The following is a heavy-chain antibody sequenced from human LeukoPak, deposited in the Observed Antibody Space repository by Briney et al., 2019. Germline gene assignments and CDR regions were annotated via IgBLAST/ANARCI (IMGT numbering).Heavy chain of an antibody. V-gene: IGHV3-30*01. J-gene: IGHJ4*02. Sequence: PGGSLRLSCAASGLTFSSYAMHWVRQAPGKGLEWVAVISYDGSNKYYADSVKGRFTISRDNSKNTLYLQMNSLRAEDTAVYYCASSQYSSGWAFDYWGQGTLVTVSS. CDR3: ASSQYSSGWAFDY. CDR2: ISYDGSNK. D-gene: IGHD6-19*01. CDR1: GLTFSSYA.